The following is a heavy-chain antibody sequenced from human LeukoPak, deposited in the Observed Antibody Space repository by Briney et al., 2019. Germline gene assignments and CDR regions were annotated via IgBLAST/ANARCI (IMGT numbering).Heavy chain of an antibody. V-gene: IGHV4-34*01. D-gene: IGHD3-16*02. Sequence: SETLSLTCVVSGGSFSGYYWSWIRQPPGKGLEWIGEINHSGSTNYNPSLKSRVTISVDTSKNQFSLKLSSVTAADTAVYYCARETRSSFYSVRYYYYYYMDVWGKGTTVTVSS. J-gene: IGHJ6*03. CDR3: ARETRSSFYSVRYYYYYYMDV. CDR2: INHSGST. CDR1: GGSFSGYY.